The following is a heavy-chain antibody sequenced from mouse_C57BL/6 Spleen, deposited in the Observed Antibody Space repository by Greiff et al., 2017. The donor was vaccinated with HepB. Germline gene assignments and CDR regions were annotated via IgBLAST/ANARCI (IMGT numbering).Heavy chain of an antibody. CDR3: ARAYSRAMDY. Sequence: QVQLQQPGAELVKPGASVKLSCKASGYTFTSYWMQWVKQRPGQGLEWIGEIDPSDSYTNYNQKFKGKATLTVDTSSSTAYMQLSSLTSEDSAVYYCARAYSRAMDYWGQGTSVTVSS. J-gene: IGHJ4*01. CDR1: GYTFTSYW. V-gene: IGHV1-50*01. D-gene: IGHD2-5*01. CDR2: IDPSDSYT.